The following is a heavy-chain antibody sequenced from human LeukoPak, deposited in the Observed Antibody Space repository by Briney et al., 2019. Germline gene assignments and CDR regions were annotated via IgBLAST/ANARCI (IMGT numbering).Heavy chain of an antibody. CDR1: GGSISSSNW. Sequence: SGTLSLTCAVSGGSISSSNWWSWVRQPAGKGLEWIGNIYYTGSTYYNPSLKSRVTMSVDTSNNQFSLKLSSVTAADTAVYYCAREPRDGYNRLDYWGQGTLVTVSS. CDR2: IYYTGST. CDR3: AREPRDGYNRLDY. V-gene: IGHV4-4*02. J-gene: IGHJ4*02. D-gene: IGHD5-24*01.